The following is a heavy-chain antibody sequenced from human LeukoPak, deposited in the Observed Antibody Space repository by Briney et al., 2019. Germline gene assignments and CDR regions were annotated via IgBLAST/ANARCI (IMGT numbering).Heavy chain of an antibody. J-gene: IGHJ3*02. CDR3: ARDAKCPYAFDI. V-gene: IGHV4-59*01. CDR1: GVSSSRYY. CDR2: IDYSGST. Sequence: PSETLSLTCTVSGVSSSRYYWSWVRQPPGKGLEWIGYIDYSGSTNYNPSLKSRVTISLDTSKNQFSLRLNSVTAADTAVYYCARDAKCPYAFDIWGQGTMVTVSS.